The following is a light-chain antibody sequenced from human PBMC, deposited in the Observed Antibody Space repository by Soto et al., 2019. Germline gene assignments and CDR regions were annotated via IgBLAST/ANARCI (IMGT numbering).Light chain of an antibody. Sequence: QSALTQPRSVSGSPGQSVTISCTGTSSDIGGYNYVSWYQQHPGKAPKLMIYDVIKRPSGVPDRFSGSKSGNTASLTIYGLQAEDEADYYCSSYTNINTRACVFGTGTKLTVL. J-gene: IGLJ1*01. CDR3: SSYTNINTRACV. CDR1: SSDIGGYNY. CDR2: DVI. V-gene: IGLV2-11*01.